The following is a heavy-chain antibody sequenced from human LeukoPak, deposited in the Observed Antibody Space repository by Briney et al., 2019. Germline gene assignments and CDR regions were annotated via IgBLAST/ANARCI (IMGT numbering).Heavy chain of an antibody. D-gene: IGHD2-21*02. CDR1: GFTFSSYS. J-gene: IGHJ6*02. CDR2: ISSGSTYM. V-gene: IGHV3-21*01. Sequence: GGSLRLSCAASGFTFSSYSMNWVRQAPGKGLEWVSSISSGSTYMYYADSVKGRFTISRDNAQNSLYLQMNSLRAEDTAVYYCARDSRGDFDYYYYGMDVWGQGTTVTVSS. CDR3: ARDSRGDFDYYYYGMDV.